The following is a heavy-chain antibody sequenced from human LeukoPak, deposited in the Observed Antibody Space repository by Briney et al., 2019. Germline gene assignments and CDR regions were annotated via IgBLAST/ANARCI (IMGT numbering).Heavy chain of an antibody. V-gene: IGHV4-39*01. Sequence: SETLSLTCTVSGGSISSSSYYWGWIRQPPGKGLEWIGSIYYSGSTYYNPSLKSRVTISVDTSKNQFSLKLSSVTAADTAVYYCARGRGYCSGGSCYRRGYFDYWGQGTLVTVSS. J-gene: IGHJ4*02. D-gene: IGHD2-15*01. CDR2: IYYSGST. CDR1: GGSISSSSYY. CDR3: ARGRGYCSGGSCYRRGYFDY.